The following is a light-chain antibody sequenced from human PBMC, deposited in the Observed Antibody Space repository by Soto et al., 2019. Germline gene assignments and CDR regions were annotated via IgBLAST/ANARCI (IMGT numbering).Light chain of an antibody. CDR1: QSISSW. J-gene: IGKJ1*01. CDR2: KAS. CDR3: QQYNSYPEWT. Sequence: DIPRTQYPSTLYASVGDRVTITCRASQSISSWLAWYQQKPGKAPKLLIYKASILESGVPSRFSGSGSETEFTLTISSLQPDDVGTYYCQQYNSYPEWTFGQGTKVEI. V-gene: IGKV1-5*03.